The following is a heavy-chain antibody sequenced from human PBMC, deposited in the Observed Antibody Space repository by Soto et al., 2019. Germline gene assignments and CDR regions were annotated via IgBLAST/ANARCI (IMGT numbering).Heavy chain of an antibody. CDR1: GGAISGYY. CDR3: ARGQRFADSFDP. Sequence: QVQLQESGPGLVKPSETLSLTCTVSGGAISGYYWTWIRQSAGKGLEWIGRIYSSVGTKYNPSLHSRVTMSLDTSKNQFSLRLTSVTAADTAVYYCARGQRFADSFDPWGQGTLVTVSS. CDR2: IYSSVGT. J-gene: IGHJ5*02. D-gene: IGHD3-3*01. V-gene: IGHV4-4*07.